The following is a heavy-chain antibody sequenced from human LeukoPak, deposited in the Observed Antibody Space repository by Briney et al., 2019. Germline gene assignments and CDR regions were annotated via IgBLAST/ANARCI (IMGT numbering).Heavy chain of an antibody. D-gene: IGHD5-18*01. Sequence: SETLSLTCTVSGGSISSYYWSWIRQPAGKGLEWIGRIYTSGSTNYNPSLKSRVTMSVDTSKNQFSLKLSSVTAADTAVYYCARAQVGYSYGPYYYYYMDVWGKGTTVTVSS. J-gene: IGHJ6*03. CDR3: ARAQVGYSYGPYYYYYMDV. CDR2: IYTSGST. V-gene: IGHV4-4*07. CDR1: GGSISSYY.